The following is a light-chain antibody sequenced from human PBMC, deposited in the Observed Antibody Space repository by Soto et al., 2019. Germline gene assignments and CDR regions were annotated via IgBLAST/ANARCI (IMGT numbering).Light chain of an antibody. CDR3: NSYRSMSTLV. Sequence: QSVLTQPASVSVSPGQSITIYCTGTSSDVGGYNYVSWYQQHPGKAPKLLIHEVTTRPSGVSNRFSGSKSGNTASLTISGLQAEDEADYYCNSYRSMSTLVFGTGTKVTVL. J-gene: IGLJ1*01. V-gene: IGLV2-14*01. CDR2: EVT. CDR1: SSDVGGYNY.